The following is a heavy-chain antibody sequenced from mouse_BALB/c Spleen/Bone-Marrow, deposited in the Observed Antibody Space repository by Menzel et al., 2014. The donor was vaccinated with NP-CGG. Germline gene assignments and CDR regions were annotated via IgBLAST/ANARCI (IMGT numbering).Heavy chain of an antibody. CDR1: GFTFSDFY. V-gene: IGHV7-1*02. J-gene: IGHJ4*01. Sequence: VQLQQSGGGLVQPGGSLRLSCETSGFTFSDFYMEWVRQPPGKRLEWIAASRNKANDYSTEYSASVKGRFIVSRDTSQSILYLQMNALRAEDTAMYYCTRDGRFRRPVDYWGQGTSVTVSS. CDR3: TRDGRFRRPVDY. CDR2: SRNKANDYST.